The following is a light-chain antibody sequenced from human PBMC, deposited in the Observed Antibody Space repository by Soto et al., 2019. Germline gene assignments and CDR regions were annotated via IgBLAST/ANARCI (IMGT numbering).Light chain of an antibody. V-gene: IGKV3-11*01. CDR3: QQRSNWPPT. Sequence: EIVLTQSPATLSLSPGERATLSCRASQSVSSYLAWYQQNPGQAPRLLIYDASNRATGIPARFSGSGSGTDFNLTISSLEPEDFAVYYCQQRSNWPPTFGQGTKVEIK. CDR1: QSVSSY. CDR2: DAS. J-gene: IGKJ1*01.